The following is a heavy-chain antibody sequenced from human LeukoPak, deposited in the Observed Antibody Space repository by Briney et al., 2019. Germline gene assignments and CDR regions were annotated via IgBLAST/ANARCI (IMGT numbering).Heavy chain of an antibody. D-gene: IGHD3-3*01. J-gene: IGHJ4*02. CDR3: ASLRRYYDFWSGYYRANYFDY. Sequence: PSETLSLTCTVSGGSISSYYWSWIRQPPGKGLEWIGYIYYSGSTNYNPSLKSRVTISVDTSKNQFSLKLSSVTAADTAVYYCASLRRYYDFWSGYYRANYFDYWGQGTLVTVSS. V-gene: IGHV4-59*01. CDR2: IYYSGST. CDR1: GGSISSYY.